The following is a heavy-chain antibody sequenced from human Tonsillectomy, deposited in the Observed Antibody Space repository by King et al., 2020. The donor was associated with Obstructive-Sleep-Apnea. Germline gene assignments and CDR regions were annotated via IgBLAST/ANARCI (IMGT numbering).Heavy chain of an antibody. Sequence: VQLVESGAEVKKPGASVKVSCKASGYTFISYDISWVRQAPGQGLEWMGWISVYNGNTNYAQKFQGRVTMTTDTSTSTAYLELRSLRSDDTAMYYCARDGEPTVAGTGGYNWFDPWGQGTLVTVSS. CDR1: GYTFISYD. V-gene: IGHV1-18*04. CDR3: ARDGEPTVAGTGGYNWFDP. CDR2: ISVYNGNT. D-gene: IGHD6-19*01. J-gene: IGHJ5*02.